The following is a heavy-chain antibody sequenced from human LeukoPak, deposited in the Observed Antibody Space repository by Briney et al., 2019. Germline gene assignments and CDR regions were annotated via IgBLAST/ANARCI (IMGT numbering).Heavy chain of an antibody. CDR2: IYYSGST. Sequence: SETLSLTCTVSGGSISNYYWGWIRQPPGKGLEWIGSIYYSGSTYYNPSLKSRVTISVDTSKNQFSLKLSSVTAADTAVYYCTRGDILTGYYSFDYWGQGTLVTVSS. CDR3: TRGDILTGYYSFDY. J-gene: IGHJ4*02. V-gene: IGHV4-39*01. D-gene: IGHD3-9*01. CDR1: GGSISNYY.